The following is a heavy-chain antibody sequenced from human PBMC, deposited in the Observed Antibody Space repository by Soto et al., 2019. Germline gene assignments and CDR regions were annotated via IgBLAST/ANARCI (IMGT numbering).Heavy chain of an antibody. J-gene: IGHJ6*02. CDR1: GSSLMTNGVG. Sequence: SGATLVNPTQTLPLTCTVCGSSLMTNGVGVGWFRQPPGKALEWLALIYRDDDRRYRPSLKSRVTITKDNTKNQVFLTMTNMDPMDTGTYYCAHSYAIYYYYGMDVWGQGTTVTVSS. CDR3: AHSYAIYYYYGMDV. CDR2: IYRDDDR. D-gene: IGHD2-2*01. V-gene: IGHV2-5*02.